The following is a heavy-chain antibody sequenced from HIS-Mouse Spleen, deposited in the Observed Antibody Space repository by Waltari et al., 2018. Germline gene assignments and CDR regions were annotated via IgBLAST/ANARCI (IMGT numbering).Heavy chain of an antibody. CDR2: IKQDGSGK. Sequence: EVQLVESGGGLVQPGGSLRLSCAASGFTFSSYWMSWVRQAPGKGVGGVAKIKQDGSGKYYVDSVKGRFTISRDNAKNSLYLQMNSLRAEDTAVYYCAKASSGWLDYWGQGTLVTVSS. J-gene: IGHJ4*02. V-gene: IGHV3-7*01. D-gene: IGHD6-19*01. CDR3: AKASSGWLDY. CDR1: GFTFSSYW.